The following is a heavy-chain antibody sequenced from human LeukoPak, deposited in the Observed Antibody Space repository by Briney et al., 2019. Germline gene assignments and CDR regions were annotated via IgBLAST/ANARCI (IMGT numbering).Heavy chain of an antibody. CDR2: IYYSGST. J-gene: IGHJ2*01. CDR3: ARRPPGRGSSGWLYWYFDL. V-gene: IGHV4-39*01. D-gene: IGHD6-19*01. Sequence: KTSETLSLTCAVSGGSISSSSYYWGWIRQPPGKGLEWIGSIYYSGSTYYNPTLKSRVTISVDTSKNQFSLKLSSVTAADTAVYYCARRPPGRGSSGWLYWYFDLWGRGTLVTVSS. CDR1: GGSISSSSYY.